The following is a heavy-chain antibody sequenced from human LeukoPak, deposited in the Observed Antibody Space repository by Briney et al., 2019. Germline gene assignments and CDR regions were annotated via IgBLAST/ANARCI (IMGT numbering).Heavy chain of an antibody. CDR2: IYTSGST. V-gene: IGHV4-4*07. CDR1: GYSISSSYY. Sequence: PSETLSLTCTVSGYSISSSYYWSWIRQPAGKGLEWIGRIYTSGSTNYNPSLKSRVTMSVDTSKNQFSLKLSSVTAADTAVYYCAREGQYYDILTGYYRAPYFDYWGQGTLVTVSS. CDR3: AREGQYYDILTGYYRAPYFDY. D-gene: IGHD3-9*01. J-gene: IGHJ4*02.